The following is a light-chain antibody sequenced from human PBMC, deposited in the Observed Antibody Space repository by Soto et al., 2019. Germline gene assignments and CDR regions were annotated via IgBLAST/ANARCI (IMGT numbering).Light chain of an antibody. J-gene: IGKJ5*01. V-gene: IGKV3D-20*02. Sequence: EIVFMQSRGAVSLSQGEGATLSCRASQSVSSSYLAWYQQKPGQAPRLLIYGASSRATGIPDRFSGSGSGTDFALTISRLEPEDFAVYYCQQRSNWRITFGQGTRLEIK. CDR3: QQRSNWRIT. CDR2: GAS. CDR1: QSVSSSY.